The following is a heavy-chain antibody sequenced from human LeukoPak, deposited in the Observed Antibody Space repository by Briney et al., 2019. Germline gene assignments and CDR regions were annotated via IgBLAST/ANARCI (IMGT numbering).Heavy chain of an antibody. D-gene: IGHD6-13*01. Sequence: VASVKVSCKASGYTFTSYAMNWVRQAPGQGLEWMGWINTNTGNPTYAQGFTGRFVFSLDTSVSTAYLQISSLKAEDTAVYYCAREVSSSWHYDAFDIWGQGTMVTVSS. CDR2: INTNTGNP. CDR1: GYTFTSYA. J-gene: IGHJ3*02. CDR3: AREVSSSWHYDAFDI. V-gene: IGHV7-4-1*02.